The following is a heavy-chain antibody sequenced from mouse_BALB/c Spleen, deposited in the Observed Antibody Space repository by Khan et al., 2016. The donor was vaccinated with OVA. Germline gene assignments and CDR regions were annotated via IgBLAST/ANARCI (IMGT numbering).Heavy chain of an antibody. CDR2: INTETGEP. Sequence: QIQLVQSGPELKKPGETVKISCKASGYTFTDYSMHWVKQAPGKGLKWMGWINTETGEPTYADDFKGRFAFSLETSASTAYLQTNNLKNEDTATYFCARDRYDYIDYWGQGTTLTVSS. CDR1: GYTFTDYS. D-gene: IGHD2-14*01. CDR3: ARDRYDYIDY. V-gene: IGHV9-2-1*01. J-gene: IGHJ2*01.